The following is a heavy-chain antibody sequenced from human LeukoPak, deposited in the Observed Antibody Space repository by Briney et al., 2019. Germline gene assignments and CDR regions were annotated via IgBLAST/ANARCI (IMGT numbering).Heavy chain of an antibody. J-gene: IGHJ5*02. CDR1: GYTFTSYG. CDR3: ARFNRRSNEYDILTGFPFDP. Sequence: ASVKVSCKASGYTFTSYGISWVRQAPGQGLEWMGWISAYNGNTNYAQKLQGRVTMTTDTSTSTAYMGLRSLRSDDTAVYYCARFNRRSNEYDILTGFPFDPWGQGTLVTVSS. V-gene: IGHV1-18*04. CDR2: ISAYNGNT. D-gene: IGHD3-9*01.